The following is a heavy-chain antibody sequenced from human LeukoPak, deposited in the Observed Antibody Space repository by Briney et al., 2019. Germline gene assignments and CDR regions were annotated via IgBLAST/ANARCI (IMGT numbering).Heavy chain of an antibody. J-gene: IGHJ4*02. CDR2: IYYNGNT. CDR3: ARLPSGYTSSLGVFDY. CDR1: GGSISSSSYY. D-gene: IGHD6-13*01. Sequence: PSETLSLTCTVSGGSISSSSYYRGWIRQAPGKGLEWIGTIYYNGNTYYNPSLKSRVTISEDTSRNQFSLKLSSVTAADTAIYYCARLPSGYTSSLGVFDYWGQGTLVTASS. V-gene: IGHV4-39*01.